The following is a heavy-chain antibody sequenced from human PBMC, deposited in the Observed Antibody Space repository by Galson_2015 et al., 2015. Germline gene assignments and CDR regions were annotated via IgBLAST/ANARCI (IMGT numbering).Heavy chain of an antibody. Sequence: SLRLSCAASGFTFDDYAMHWVRQAPGKGLEWVSGISWNSGSIGYADSVKGRFTISRDNAKNSLYLQMNSLRAEDTALYYCGAACSSTSCPYYYGMDVWGQGTTVTVSS. V-gene: IGHV3-9*01. D-gene: IGHD2-2*01. J-gene: IGHJ6*02. CDR2: ISWNSGSI. CDR1: GFTFDDYA. CDR3: GAACSSTSCPYYYGMDV.